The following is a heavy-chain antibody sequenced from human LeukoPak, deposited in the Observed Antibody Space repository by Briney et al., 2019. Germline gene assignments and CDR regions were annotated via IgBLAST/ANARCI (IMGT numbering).Heavy chain of an antibody. Sequence: GASVKVSCKASGGTFSSYAISWVRQAPGQGLEWMGGIIPIFGTANYAQKFQGRVTITTDESTSTAYMELSSLRSEDTAVYYCARDLLGYSYAEPYYFDYWGQGTLVTVSS. D-gene: IGHD5-18*01. V-gene: IGHV1-69*05. J-gene: IGHJ4*02. CDR2: IIPIFGTA. CDR3: ARDLLGYSYAEPYYFDY. CDR1: GGTFSSYA.